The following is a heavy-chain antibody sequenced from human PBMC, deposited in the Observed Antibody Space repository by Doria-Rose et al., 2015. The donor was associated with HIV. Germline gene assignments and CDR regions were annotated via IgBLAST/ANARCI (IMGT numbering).Heavy chain of an antibody. CDR1: GVSLSSPGMG. J-gene: IGHJ4*02. D-gene: IGHD6-13*01. CDR3: ARIKSSRWYHKYYFDF. V-gene: IGHV2-26*01. CDR2: IFSDDER. Sequence: QVQLVQSGPVLVKPTETLTLTCTVSGVSLSSPGMGVSWIRQPPGKALEWLGNIFSDDERYYQTSLKSRLTISRGTSKSQVVLTMTDMDPVDTATYYCARIKSSRWYHKYYFDFWGQGTLVIVSA.